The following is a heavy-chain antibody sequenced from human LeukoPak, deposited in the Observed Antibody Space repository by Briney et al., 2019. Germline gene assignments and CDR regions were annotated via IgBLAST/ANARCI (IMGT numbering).Heavy chain of an antibody. Sequence: SVKVSCKASGGTFSSYTISRVRQAPGQGLEWMGRIIPILGIANYAQKFQGRVTITADKSTSTAYMELSSLRSEDTAVYYCAREDYYDRDRPLDYWGQGTLVTVSS. CDR1: GGTFSSYT. CDR2: IIPILGIA. D-gene: IGHD3-22*01. V-gene: IGHV1-69*04. J-gene: IGHJ4*02. CDR3: AREDYYDRDRPLDY.